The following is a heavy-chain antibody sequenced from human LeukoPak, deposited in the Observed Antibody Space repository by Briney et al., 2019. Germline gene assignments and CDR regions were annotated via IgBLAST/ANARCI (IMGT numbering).Heavy chain of an antibody. CDR3: SKGGYDRSGYYAVLGY. D-gene: IGHD3-22*01. CDR2: VRSTAYGGTI. Sequence: GGSLRLSCTGSGFTFGDYAMSWFRQAPGKGLEWVAFVRSTAYGGTIEYAASVKGRFIVSRDDSTSIAYLPVNSLKTEDTAVYICSKGGYDRSGYYAVLGYWGQGTLVTVSS. CDR1: GFTFGDYA. J-gene: IGHJ4*02. V-gene: IGHV3-49*03.